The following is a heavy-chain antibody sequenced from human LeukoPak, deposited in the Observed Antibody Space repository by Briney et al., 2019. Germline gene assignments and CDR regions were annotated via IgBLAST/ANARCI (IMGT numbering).Heavy chain of an antibody. CDR1: GGSISSYY. CDR3: ARDRITMVRGVTPQYYYYGMDV. V-gene: IGHV4-59*01. J-gene: IGHJ6*02. D-gene: IGHD3-10*01. CDR2: IYYSGST. Sequence: SETLSLTCTVSGGSISSYYWSWIRQPPGKGLEWIGYIYYSGSTNYNPSLKSRVTISVDTSKNQFSLKLSSVTAADTAVYYCARDRITMVRGVTPQYYYYGMDVWGQGATVTVSS.